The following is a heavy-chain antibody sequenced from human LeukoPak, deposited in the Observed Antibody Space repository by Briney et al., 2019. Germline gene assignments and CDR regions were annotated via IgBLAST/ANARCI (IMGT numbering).Heavy chain of an antibody. J-gene: IGHJ4*02. V-gene: IGHV4-4*07. CDR1: GGSISSYY. CDR3: ASLRGDNWNYYDY. D-gene: IGHD1-20*01. Sequence: SETLSLTCSVSGGSISSYYWSWIRQTAGKGLEWIGRIYSSGSTNYNPPLKSRVTMSVDMSKNQFSLKLSSVTAADTAVYYCASLRGDNWNYYDYWGQGILVTVSS. CDR2: IYSSGST.